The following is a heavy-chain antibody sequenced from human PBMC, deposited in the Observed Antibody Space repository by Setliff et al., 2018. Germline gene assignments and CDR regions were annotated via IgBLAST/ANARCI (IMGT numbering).Heavy chain of an antibody. Sequence: SETLSLTCAVYGGSFSSGYYWGWIRQPPGKGLEWIGEINHSGSTNYTPSLKSRVTISVDTSKNQVSLKLSSVTAADTAVYYCASQGLTIPGDLFDYWGQGTLVTVSS. V-gene: IGHV4-34*01. CDR3: ASQGLTIPGDLFDY. D-gene: IGHD2-2*02. CDR2: INHSGST. J-gene: IGHJ4*02. CDR1: GGSFSSGYY.